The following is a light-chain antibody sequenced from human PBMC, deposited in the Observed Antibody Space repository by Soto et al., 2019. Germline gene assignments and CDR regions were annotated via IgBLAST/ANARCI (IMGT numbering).Light chain of an antibody. CDR3: GSYAGGTTLV. Sequence: QSALTHPASVSGSPGQSITSSCTGSISDVGGYDSVSWYQQHPGKAPKLLIYEVTKRPSGVSNRFSGSKSGNTASLTISGLQADDESDYYCGSYAGGTTLVFGGGTKLTVL. V-gene: IGLV2-14*01. CDR1: ISDVGGYDS. CDR2: EVT. J-gene: IGLJ3*02.